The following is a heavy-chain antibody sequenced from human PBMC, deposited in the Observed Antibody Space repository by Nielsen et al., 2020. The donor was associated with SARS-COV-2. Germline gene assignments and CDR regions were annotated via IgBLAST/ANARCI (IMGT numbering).Heavy chain of an antibody. J-gene: IGHJ6*03. CDR1: GGSISSYY. V-gene: IGHV4-59*01. CDR2: IYYSGST. D-gene: IGHD3-10*01. CDR3: ARGKGSGSYYLYYYYYYMDV. Sequence: GSLRLSCTVSGGSISSYYWSWIRQPPGKGLEWIGYIYYSGSTNYNPSLKSRVTISVDTSKNQFSLKLSSVTAADTAVYYCARGKGSGSYYLYYYYYYMDVWGKGTTVTVSS.